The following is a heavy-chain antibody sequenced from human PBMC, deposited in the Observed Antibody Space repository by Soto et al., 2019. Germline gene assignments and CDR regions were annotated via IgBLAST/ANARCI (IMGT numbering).Heavy chain of an antibody. CDR1: GYTFTSYG. CDR3: ARDKSGYSGYDGLEDDAFDI. J-gene: IGHJ3*02. V-gene: IGHV1-18*01. CDR2: ISAYNGNT. Sequence: ASVKVSCKPSGYTFTSYGISWVRQAPGQGLEWMGWISAYNGNTNYAQKLQGRVTMTTDTSTSTAYMELRSLRSDDTAVYYCARDKSGYSGYDGLEDDAFDIWGQGTMVT. D-gene: IGHD5-12*01.